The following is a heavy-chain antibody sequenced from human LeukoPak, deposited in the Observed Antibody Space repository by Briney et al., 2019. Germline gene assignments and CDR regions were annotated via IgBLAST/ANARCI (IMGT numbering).Heavy chain of an antibody. CDR3: ARGGYGYGGNPIDY. J-gene: IGHJ4*02. CDR2: ISAGGGST. D-gene: IGHD4-23*01. Sequence: PGGSLRLSCAATGLTFSDYSMTWVRQAPGKGLFWVSGISAGGGSTYYADSVKGRFTISRDNAKNSLYLQMNSLRAEDTAVYYCARGGYGYGGNPIDYWGQGTLVTVSS. V-gene: IGHV3-23*01. CDR1: GLTFSDYS.